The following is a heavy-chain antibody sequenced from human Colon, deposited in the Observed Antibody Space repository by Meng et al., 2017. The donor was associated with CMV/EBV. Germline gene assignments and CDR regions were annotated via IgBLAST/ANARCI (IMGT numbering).Heavy chain of an antibody. Sequence: GESLKISCVASGFNLRNYAMHWVRQAPGEGLAWVAKISHDGSKIYYAESVKGRFTISRDNSKNTVYLQMNSLRAEDTAVYYCAREEEDIVVVPAAAPDYWGQGTLVTVSS. J-gene: IGHJ4*02. V-gene: IGHV3-30*04. CDR2: ISHDGSKI. CDR1: GFNLRNYA. CDR3: AREEEDIVVVPAAAPDY. D-gene: IGHD2-2*01.